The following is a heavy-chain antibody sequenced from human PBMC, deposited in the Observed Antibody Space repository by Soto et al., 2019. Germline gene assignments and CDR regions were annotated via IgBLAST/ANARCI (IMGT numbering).Heavy chain of an antibody. D-gene: IGHD3-3*01. Sequence: TSVKLSCKASGFTFTSSAVQWVRQARRQRLEWIGWIVVGSGNTNYAQKFQERVTITRDMSTSTAYMELSSLRSEDTAVYYCAADQYYDFWSGSLMDVWGQGTTVTVS. CDR2: IVVGSGNT. CDR3: AADQYYDFWSGSLMDV. CDR1: GFTFTSSA. J-gene: IGHJ6*02. V-gene: IGHV1-58*01.